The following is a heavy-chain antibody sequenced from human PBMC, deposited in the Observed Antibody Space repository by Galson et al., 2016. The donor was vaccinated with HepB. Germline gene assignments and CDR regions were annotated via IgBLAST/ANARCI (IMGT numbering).Heavy chain of an antibody. J-gene: IGHJ3*02. Sequence: SCKASGGTFSRYAITWVRQAPGQGLEWMGGIIPIFGTPNYAQKFQGRVTMTRATSKSTVYMELSSLRSEDTAVYYCARKARPTAFDIWGQGTMVTVPS. D-gene: IGHD6-6*01. CDR1: GGTFSRYA. V-gene: IGHV1-69*05. CDR3: ARKARPTAFDI. CDR2: IIPIFGTP.